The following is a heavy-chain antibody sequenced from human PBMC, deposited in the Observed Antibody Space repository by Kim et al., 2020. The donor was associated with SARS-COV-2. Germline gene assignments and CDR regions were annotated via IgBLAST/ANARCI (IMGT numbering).Heavy chain of an antibody. CDR2: IGTAGDT. CDR1: GFTFSSYD. CDR3: ARDRITMTGGYYYGMDV. J-gene: IGHJ6*02. Sequence: GGSLRLSCAASGFTFSSYDMHWVRQATGKGLEWVSAIGTAGDTYYPGSVKGRFTISRENAKNSLYLQMNSLRAGDTAVYYCARDRITMTGGYYYGMDVWGQGTTVTVSS. D-gene: IGHD3-22*01. V-gene: IGHV3-13*01.